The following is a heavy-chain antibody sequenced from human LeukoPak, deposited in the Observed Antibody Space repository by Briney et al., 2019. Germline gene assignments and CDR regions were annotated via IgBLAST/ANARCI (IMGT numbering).Heavy chain of an antibody. J-gene: IGHJ3*02. V-gene: IGHV1-2*02. D-gene: IGHD7-27*01. CDR1: GYTFSGYY. Sequence: ASVKVSCKASGYTFSGYYMHWVRHAPGQGLEWMGWINPNSGGTDYAQKFQGRVTMTRDTSISTGYMELSRLTSDDTAVYYCAGWGPRDAFDIWGQGTMVTVSS. CDR3: AGWGPRDAFDI. CDR2: INPNSGGT.